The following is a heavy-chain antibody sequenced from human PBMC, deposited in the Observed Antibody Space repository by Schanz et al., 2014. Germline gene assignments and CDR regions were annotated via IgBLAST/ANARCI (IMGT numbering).Heavy chain of an antibody. D-gene: IGHD6-13*01. CDR2: VGDTGTTK. V-gene: IGHV3-33*08. CDR1: GFPFSSHG. CDR3: ARHGNSWYLDY. Sequence: QVQLVESGGGVVQPGRSLKLSCAASGFPFSSHGMHWVRQAPAKGLEWVAVVGDTGTTKFYADSVKGRLTVSRDNSKNTLYLQMNSLRAEDTAVYYCARHGNSWYLDYWGQGTLVTVSS. J-gene: IGHJ4*02.